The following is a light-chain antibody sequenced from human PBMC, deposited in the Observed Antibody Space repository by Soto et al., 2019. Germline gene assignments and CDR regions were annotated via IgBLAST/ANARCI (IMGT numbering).Light chain of an antibody. CDR3: QQRSNWPLIT. CDR2: DAS. J-gene: IGKJ5*01. Sequence: EIVLTQSPGTLSLSPGERSTLSCRSSQSVSSSYLAWCQQKPGQAPRLLIYDASNRATGIPARFSGSGSGTDFTLTISSLEPEDFAVYYCQQRSNWPLITFGQGTRLEIK. V-gene: IGKV3D-20*02. CDR1: QSVSSSY.